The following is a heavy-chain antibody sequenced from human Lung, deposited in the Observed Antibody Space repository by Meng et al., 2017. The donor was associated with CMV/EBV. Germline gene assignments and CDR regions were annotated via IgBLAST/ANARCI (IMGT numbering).Heavy chain of an antibody. J-gene: IGHJ6*02. CDR1: GYTFTSYG. V-gene: IGHV1-18*01. CDR3: AREGYCSSTSCYTSRYYYYYGMDV. Sequence: SVKVSCXASGYTFTSYGISWVRQAPGQGLEWMGWISAYNGNTNYAQKLQGRVTMTTDTSTSTAYMELRSLRSDDTAVYYCAREGYCSSTSCYTSRYYYYYGMDVWGQGTTVTVSS. CDR2: ISAYNGNT. D-gene: IGHD2-2*02.